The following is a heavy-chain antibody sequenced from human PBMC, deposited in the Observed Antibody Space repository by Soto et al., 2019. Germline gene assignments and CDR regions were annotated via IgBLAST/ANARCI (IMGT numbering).Heavy chain of an antibody. V-gene: IGHV4-59*12. J-gene: IGHJ4*02. Sequence: WETLSPTCTVSGGSLRNNYWSWIRQPPGKALEWIGYIYYTGSIKYNPSLESRVTLSRDTSKNQVPMKLSAVTAADTAVYYCASQMEYYDSVWGCYRRIIAYWGQGTLVTVSS. CDR3: ASQMEYYDSVWGCYRRIIAY. CDR1: GGSLRNNY. CDR2: IYYTGSI. D-gene: IGHD3-16*02.